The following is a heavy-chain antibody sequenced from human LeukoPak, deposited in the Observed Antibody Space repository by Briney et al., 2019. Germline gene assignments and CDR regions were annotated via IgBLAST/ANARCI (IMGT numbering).Heavy chain of an antibody. CDR2: IYYSGST. CDR1: GGSISSSSYY. Sequence: SETLSLTCTVSGGSISSSSYYWGWIRQPPGKGLEWIGSIYYSGSTYYNPSLKSRATISVDTSKNQFSLKLSSVTAADTAVYYCARRIAARPLGAFDIWGQGTMVTVSS. CDR3: ARRIAARPLGAFDI. D-gene: IGHD6-6*01. V-gene: IGHV4-39*01. J-gene: IGHJ3*02.